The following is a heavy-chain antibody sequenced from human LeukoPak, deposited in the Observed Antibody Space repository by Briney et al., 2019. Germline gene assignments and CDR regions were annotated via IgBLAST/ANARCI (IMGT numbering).Heavy chain of an antibody. J-gene: IGHJ3*02. CDR3: ASVGDGRLVLGAFDI. D-gene: IGHD6-19*01. CDR2: VNPKTGAT. V-gene: IGHV1-2*02. Sequence: GASVKVSCKASGYIFTDLYIHWVRQAPGQGLEWMGWVNPKTGATRYAEKFRGRVTMTRDTSISTAYMELSRLRSDDTAVYYCASVGDGRLVLGAFDIWGQGTMVTVSS. CDR1: GYIFTDLY.